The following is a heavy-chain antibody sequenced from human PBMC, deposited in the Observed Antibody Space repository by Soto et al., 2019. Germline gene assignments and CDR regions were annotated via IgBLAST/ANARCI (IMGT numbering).Heavy chain of an antibody. Sequence: ASVKVCCKASGFTFITYDFSWVRQASGQGLEWMGWMNPNNGNAGFAQQFRGRINMTRNTSISTAYLKLSSLRSDDSAVYFCARRKERSGPYYLDLWGQANQVTVSS. CDR2: MNPNNGNA. CDR3: ARRKERSGPYYLDL. CDR1: GFTFITYD. J-gene: IGHJ4*02. D-gene: IGHD6-25*01. V-gene: IGHV1-8*01.